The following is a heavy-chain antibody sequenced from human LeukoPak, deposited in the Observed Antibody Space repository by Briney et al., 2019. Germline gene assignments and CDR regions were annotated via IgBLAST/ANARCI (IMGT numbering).Heavy chain of an antibody. D-gene: IGHD6-13*01. CDR2: IIPIFGTA. J-gene: IGHJ4*02. Sequence: SVKVSCKDSGGTFSSYAISWVRQAPGQGLEWMGGIIPIFGTANYAQKFQGRVTITADESTSTAYMELSSLRSEDTAVYYCARDQSSSWHHTDYWGQGTLVTVSS. V-gene: IGHV1-69*13. CDR1: GGTFSSYA. CDR3: ARDQSSSWHHTDY.